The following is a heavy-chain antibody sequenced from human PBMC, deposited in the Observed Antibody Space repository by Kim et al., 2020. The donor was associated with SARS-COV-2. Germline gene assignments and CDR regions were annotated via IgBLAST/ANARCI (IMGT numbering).Heavy chain of an antibody. CDR2: VYYSGET. J-gene: IGHJ4*01. CDR1: GGGVTTNTNY. Sequence: SETLSLTCTVSGGGVTTNTNYWGWIRQPPGMPLEWIGIVYYSGETHYNPSLENRVTISLDTSKNQFSLKLSSVTAASTAVYFCARDPVRRDAYNFDSWG. D-gene: IGHD3-16*01. CDR3: ARDPVRRDAYNFDS. V-gene: IGHV4-39*07.